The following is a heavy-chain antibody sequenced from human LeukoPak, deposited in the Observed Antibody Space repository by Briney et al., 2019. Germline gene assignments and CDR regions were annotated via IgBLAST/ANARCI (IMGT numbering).Heavy chain of an antibody. CDR2: ISDDTRDK. CDR3: AKQGDNSGLDF. V-gene: IGHV3-30*18. CDR1: GFTFSRYG. Sequence: PGGSLRLSCAASGFTFSRYGMHWVRQAPGKGLEWMAVISDDTRDKYYADSVKGRFTISRDNSKNTLYLQMNSLRAEDTAVYYCAKQGDNSGLDFWGQGTLVTVSS. J-gene: IGHJ4*02. D-gene: IGHD5-24*01.